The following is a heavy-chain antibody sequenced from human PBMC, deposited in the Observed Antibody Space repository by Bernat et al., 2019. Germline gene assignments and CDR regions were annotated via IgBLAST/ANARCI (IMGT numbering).Heavy chain of an antibody. CDR1: GGSISSGGYY. V-gene: IGHV4-31*03. CDR2: IYYSGST. J-gene: IGHJ6*03. Sequence: QVQLQESGPGLVKPSQTRSLTGTVSGGSISSGGYYWSWIRHHPGKGLEGIGYIYYSGSTYYNPSLTSRVTISVDTSKNQFSLKLSSVTAADTAVYYCARVPNYYYYMDVWGKGTTVTVSS. CDR3: ARVPNYYYYMDV.